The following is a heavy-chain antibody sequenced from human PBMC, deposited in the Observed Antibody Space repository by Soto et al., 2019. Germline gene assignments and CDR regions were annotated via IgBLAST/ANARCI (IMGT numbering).Heavy chain of an antibody. D-gene: IGHD3-9*01. J-gene: IGHJ6*02. CDR2: IYYSGST. V-gene: IGHV4-39*01. CDR3: ASRGPYDILTGYYVYYYGMGV. CDR1: GGSISSSSYY. Sequence: SETLSLTCTVSGGSISSSSYYWGWIRQPPGKGLEWIGSIYYSGSTYYNPSLKSRVTISVDTSKNQFSLKLSSVTAADTAVYYCASRGPYDILTGYYVYYYGMGVWGQGTTVTVSS.